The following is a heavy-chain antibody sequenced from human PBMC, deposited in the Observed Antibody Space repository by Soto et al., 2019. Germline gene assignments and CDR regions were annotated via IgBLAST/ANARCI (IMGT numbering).Heavy chain of an antibody. CDR2: ITGNGGST. D-gene: IGHD6-19*01. V-gene: IGHV3-23*01. CDR3: AKDQFSSGWYNDYYYGMDV. Sequence: GGSLRLSCAASGFTFKSYGMFWVRRAPGKGLEWVSGITGNGGSTYYADSAKGRFTISRDKNTLYLQMNSLRAEDTAVYYCAKDQFSSGWYNDYYYGMDVWGQGTTVTVSS. CDR1: GFTFKSYG. J-gene: IGHJ6*02.